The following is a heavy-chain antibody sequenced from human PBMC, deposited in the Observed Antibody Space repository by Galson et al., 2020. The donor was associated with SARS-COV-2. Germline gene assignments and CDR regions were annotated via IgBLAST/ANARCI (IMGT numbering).Heavy chain of an antibody. J-gene: IGHJ3*02. V-gene: IGHV3-30-3*01. CDR1: GFTFSSYA. Sequence: GESLKISCAASGFTFSSYAMHWVRQAPGKGLEWVAVISYDGGNKYYADSVKGRFTISRDNSKNTLYLQMNSLRAEDTAVYYCAREESSRSAFDIWGQGTMVTVSS. CDR2: ISYDGGNK. CDR3: AREESSRSAFDI. D-gene: IGHD2-2*01.